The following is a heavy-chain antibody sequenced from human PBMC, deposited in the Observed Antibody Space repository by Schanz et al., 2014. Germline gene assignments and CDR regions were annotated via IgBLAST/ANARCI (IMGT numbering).Heavy chain of an antibody. J-gene: IGHJ6*02. V-gene: IGHV3-21*01. CDR1: GFTFSSYS. CDR2: ISSSSSYI. Sequence: EVQLVESGGGLVKPGGSLRLSCAASGFTFSSYSMNWVRQAPGKGLEWVSSISSSSSYIYYADSVKGRFTISRDNAKNSLYLQMTSLRAEDTAVYYCAREEGWGIAAAGPTRYYYGMDVWGQGTTVTVSS. CDR3: AREEGWGIAAAGPTRYYYGMDV. D-gene: IGHD6-13*01.